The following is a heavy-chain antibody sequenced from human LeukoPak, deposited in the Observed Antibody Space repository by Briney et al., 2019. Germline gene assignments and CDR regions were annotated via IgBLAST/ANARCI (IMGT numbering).Heavy chain of an antibody. D-gene: IGHD3-16*01. V-gene: IGHV3-9*01. CDR1: GFTFDDYA. CDR3: AKAARWGDFDY. J-gene: IGHJ4*02. CDR2: ISWSSGSI. Sequence: GRSLRLSCAASGFTFDDYAMHWVRQAPGKGLEWVSGISWSSGSIGYADSVKGRFTISRDNAKNSLYLQMNSLRAEDTALYYCAKAARWGDFDYWGQGTLVTVSS.